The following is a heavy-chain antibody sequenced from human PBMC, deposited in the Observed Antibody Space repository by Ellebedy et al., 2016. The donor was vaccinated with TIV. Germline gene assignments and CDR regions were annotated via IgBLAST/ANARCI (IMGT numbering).Heavy chain of an antibody. D-gene: IGHD4-17*01. J-gene: IGHJ4*02. CDR3: ARVTVTPCFDY. Sequence: SETLSLTCAVSGGSISSSNWWSWVRQPPGKGLEWIGEIYHSGSTNYNPSLKSRVTISVDTSKNQFSLKLSSVTAADTAVYYCARVTVTPCFDYWGQGTLVTVSS. CDR2: IYHSGST. CDR1: GGSISSSNW. V-gene: IGHV4-4*02.